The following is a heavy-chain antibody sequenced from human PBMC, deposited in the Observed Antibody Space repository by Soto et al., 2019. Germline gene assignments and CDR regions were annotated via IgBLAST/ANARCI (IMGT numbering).Heavy chain of an antibody. CDR3: AREGRLQLDGFDF. V-gene: IGHV4-59*01. Sequence: PSETLSLTCTVSGGSIGTYSWSWIRKPPGEGLEWIGYVYSHGRITYAPSLKSRVSISTDMSKNKFSLKVTSVTAADSGVYFCAREGRLQLDGFDFWGQGTMVTVSS. J-gene: IGHJ4*02. D-gene: IGHD4-4*01. CDR2: VYSHGRI. CDR1: GGSIGTYS.